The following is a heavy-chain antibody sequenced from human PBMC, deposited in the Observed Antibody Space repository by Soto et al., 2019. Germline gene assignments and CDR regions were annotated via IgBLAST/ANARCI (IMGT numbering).Heavy chain of an antibody. CDR3: AKGTGPFDY. CDR2: ISSGGGST. V-gene: IGHV3-23*01. J-gene: IGHJ4*02. Sequence: EVQLLESGGGLVQPGGSLRLSCAASGFTFSTYAMNWVRQAPGKGLEWLSGISSGGGSTYYADSVKGRFTISRDNSKNPLHLQMNSLGVEDTAIDYCAKGTGPFDYWGQGSMVTVSS. D-gene: IGHD4-17*01. CDR1: GFTFSTYA.